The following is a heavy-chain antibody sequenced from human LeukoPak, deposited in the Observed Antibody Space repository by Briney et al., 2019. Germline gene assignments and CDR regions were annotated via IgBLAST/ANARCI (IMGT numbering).Heavy chain of an antibody. V-gene: IGHV3-74*01. CDR3: AGSHCPYYFDY. CDR1: EFSFSNYW. J-gene: IGHJ4*02. Sequence: GGSLRLSCVASEFSFSNYWMHWVRQAPGKGLVWVSWITGDGSRTRYADSVKGRFTISRDNAKNTLYLQVNSLRAEDTAVYYCAGSHCPYYFDYWGQGALVTVSS. CDR2: ITGDGSRT.